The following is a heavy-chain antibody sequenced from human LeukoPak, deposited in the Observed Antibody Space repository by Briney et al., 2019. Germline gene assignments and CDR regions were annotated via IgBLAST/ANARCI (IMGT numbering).Heavy chain of an antibody. Sequence: PSETLSLTCTVPGGSISSYYWSWIRQPAGKGLEWIGRIYTSGSTNYNTSLKSRVTMSVDTSKNKFSLKLSSVTAADTAVYYCARVVSGWDDAFDIWGQGTMVTVSS. CDR3: ARVVSGWDDAFDI. CDR1: GGSISSYY. D-gene: IGHD3-16*01. V-gene: IGHV4-4*07. J-gene: IGHJ3*02. CDR2: IYTSGST.